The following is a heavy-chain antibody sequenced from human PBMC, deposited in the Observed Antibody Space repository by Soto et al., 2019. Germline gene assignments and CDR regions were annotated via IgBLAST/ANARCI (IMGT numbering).Heavy chain of an antibody. D-gene: IGHD2-15*01. CDR3: ARDLARSGATTGAFEI. CDR2: ISSSSSYI. J-gene: IGHJ3*02. V-gene: IGHV3-21*01. Sequence: EVQLVESGGGLVKPGGSLRLSCAASGFTFSSYSMNWVRQAPGKGLEWVSSISSSSSYIYYADTVKGRFTISRDNAKNSLYLQMNSLRAEDTAVYYCARDLARSGATTGAFEIWGQGTMVTVSS. CDR1: GFTFSSYS.